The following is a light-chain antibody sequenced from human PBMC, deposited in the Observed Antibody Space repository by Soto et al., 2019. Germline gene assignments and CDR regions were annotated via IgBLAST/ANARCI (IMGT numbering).Light chain of an antibody. Sequence: EVVLTQSPATLSLSPGERATLSCRASQNIASYLAWYQQKPGQAPRLLIYDASNRATGIPATFSGSGSGTDFTLTISSLEPEDFAVYYCQQRTNWHPPFTFGQGTRLEIK. CDR2: DAS. CDR3: QQRTNWHPPFT. J-gene: IGKJ5*01. CDR1: QNIASY. V-gene: IGKV3-11*01.